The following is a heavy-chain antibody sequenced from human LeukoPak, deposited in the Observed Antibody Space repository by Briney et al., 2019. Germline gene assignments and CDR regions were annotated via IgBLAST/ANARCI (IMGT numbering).Heavy chain of an antibody. CDR3: ARGYSWIQLWKWWFDP. CDR2: INHSGST. J-gene: IGHJ5*02. Sequence: SETLSLTCAVSGGSISSSNWWSWVRQPPGKGLEWIGEINHSGSTNYNPSLKSRVTISVDTSKNQFSLKLSSVTAADTAVYYCARGYSWIQLWKWWFDPWGQGTLVTVSS. V-gene: IGHV4-4*02. CDR1: GGSISSSNW. D-gene: IGHD5-18*01.